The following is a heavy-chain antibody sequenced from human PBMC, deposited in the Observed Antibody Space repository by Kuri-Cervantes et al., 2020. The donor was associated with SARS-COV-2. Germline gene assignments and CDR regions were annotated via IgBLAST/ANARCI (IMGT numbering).Heavy chain of an antibody. CDR3: ARDREDRVGATFDY. V-gene: IGHV3-30*19. D-gene: IGHD1-26*01. CDR1: GFTFSSYG. CDR2: ISYDGSNK. Sequence: GGSLRLSCAASGFTFSSYGMHWVRQAPGKGLEWVAVISYDGSNKYYADSVKGRFTISRDNSKNTLYLQMNSLRAEDTAVYYCARDREDRVGATFDYWGQGTLVTVSS. J-gene: IGHJ4*02.